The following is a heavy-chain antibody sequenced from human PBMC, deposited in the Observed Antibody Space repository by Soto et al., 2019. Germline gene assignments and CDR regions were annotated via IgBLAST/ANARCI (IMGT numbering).Heavy chain of an antibody. J-gene: IGHJ3*01. V-gene: IGHV4-34*01. D-gene: IGHD3-22*01. CDR2: INHSGST. CDR1: GGSFSGYY. CDR3: ARGLYYYDSSGS. Sequence: NPSETLSLTCAVYGGSFSGYYWSWIRQPPGKGLEWIGEINHSGSTNYNPSLKSRVTISVDTSKNQFSLKLSSVTAADTAVYYCARGLYYYDSSGSWGQGTMVTVSS.